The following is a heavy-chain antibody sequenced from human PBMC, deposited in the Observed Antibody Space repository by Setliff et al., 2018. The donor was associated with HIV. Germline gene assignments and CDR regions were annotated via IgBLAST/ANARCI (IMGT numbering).Heavy chain of an antibody. D-gene: IGHD3-22*01. J-gene: IGHJ4*02. CDR3: ARGGVYYYDSSGWSMDY. CDR1: GGTFSSYA. CDR2: IIPVFGTT. Sequence: SVKVSCKASGGTFSSYAISWVRQAPGQGLDWMGGIIPVFGTTNYAQKFQGRVTITADESTSTAYMELSSLRSEDTAVYYCARGGVYYYDSSGWSMDYWGRGTLVTVS. V-gene: IGHV1-69*13.